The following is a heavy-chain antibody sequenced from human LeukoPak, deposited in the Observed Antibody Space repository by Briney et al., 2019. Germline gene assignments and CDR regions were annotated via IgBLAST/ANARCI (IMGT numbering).Heavy chain of an antibody. CDR2: IYHSGST. J-gene: IGHJ4*02. CDR3: ARDTYDSSGYYRY. V-gene: IGHV4-38-2*02. CDR1: GYSISSGYY. Sequence: PSETLSLTCTVSGYSISSGYYWGWIRQPPGKGLEWIGSIYHSGSTYYNPSLKSRVTISVDTSKNQFSLKLSSVTAADTAVYYCARDTYDSSGYYRYWGQGTLVTVSS. D-gene: IGHD3-22*01.